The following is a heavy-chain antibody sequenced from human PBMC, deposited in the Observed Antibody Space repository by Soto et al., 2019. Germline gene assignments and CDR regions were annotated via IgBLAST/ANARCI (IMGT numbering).Heavy chain of an antibody. CDR1: GGSISSSNW. V-gene: IGHV4-4*02. D-gene: IGHD3-16*01. CDR2: IYHSGNT. CDR3: ARRGGAGRVDY. Sequence: QVQLQESGPGLVKPSGSLSLTCAVSGGSISSSNWWSWVRQPPGKGLEWLGEIYHSGNTNYNPSLKCRVTMAVQKSRHQFSLKLSPVTAADTAVDYCARRGGAGRVDYWGQGTLVTVSS. J-gene: IGHJ4*02.